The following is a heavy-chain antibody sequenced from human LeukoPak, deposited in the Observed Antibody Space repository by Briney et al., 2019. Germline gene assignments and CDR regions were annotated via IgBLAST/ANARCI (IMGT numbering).Heavy chain of an antibody. Sequence: GGSLRLSCAASGFTFSSYAMSWVRQAPGKGLEWVSAISGSGGSTYYADSVKGRFTISRDNSKNTLYLQMNSLRAEDTAVYYCAKVLSGDSSGHLDYWGQGTLVTVSS. CDR1: GFTFSSYA. CDR2: ISGSGGST. V-gene: IGHV3-23*01. CDR3: AKVLSGDSSGHLDY. J-gene: IGHJ4*02. D-gene: IGHD3-22*01.